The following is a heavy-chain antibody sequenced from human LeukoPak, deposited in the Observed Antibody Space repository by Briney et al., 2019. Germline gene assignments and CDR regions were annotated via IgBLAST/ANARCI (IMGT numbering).Heavy chain of an antibody. J-gene: IGHJ4*02. V-gene: IGHV4-39*01. CDR1: GGSISSSSYY. D-gene: IGHD6-19*01. CDR3: ARLDIAVADY. CDR2: IYYSGST. Sequence: SETLSLTCTVSGGSISSSSYYWGWIRQPPGKGLEWIGSIYYSGSTYYNPSLKSRFTISVDTSKNQFSLKLSSVTAADTAVYYCARLDIAVADYWGQGTLVTVSS.